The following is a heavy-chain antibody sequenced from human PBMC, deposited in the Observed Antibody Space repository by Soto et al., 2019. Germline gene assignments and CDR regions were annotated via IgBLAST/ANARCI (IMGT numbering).Heavy chain of an antibody. CDR2: IYSAGNT. Sequence: GGSLRLSCAAPGFTVSSNYMSWVRQAPGKGLEWISIIYSAGNTYYADSVKGRFTISRDNSKNTLYLQMNSLGAEDTAVYYCARDFVVGGPTINYYYGMDVWGQGT. V-gene: IGHV3-66*01. D-gene: IGHD1-26*01. CDR1: GFTVSSNY. CDR3: ARDFVVGGPTINYYYGMDV. J-gene: IGHJ6*02.